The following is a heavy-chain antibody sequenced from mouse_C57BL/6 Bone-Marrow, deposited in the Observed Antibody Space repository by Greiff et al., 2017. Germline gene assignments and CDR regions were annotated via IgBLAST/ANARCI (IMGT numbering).Heavy chain of an antibody. V-gene: IGHV14-4*01. CDR1: GFNIKDDY. D-gene: IGHD1-1*01. Sequence: VQLQQSGAELVRPGASVKLSCTASGFNIKDDYMHWVKQRPEQGLEWIGWIDPEYGDTEYAPKFQGKATITADTSSNTAYLQLSSLTSEDTAVYCCSLYYGSSDVHYWGKGTTLTVSS. CDR3: SLYYGSSDVHY. J-gene: IGHJ2*01. CDR2: IDPEYGDT.